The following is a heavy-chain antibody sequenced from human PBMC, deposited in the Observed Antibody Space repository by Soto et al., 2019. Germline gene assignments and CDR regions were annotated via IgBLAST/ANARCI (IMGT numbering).Heavy chain of an antibody. CDR1: GCSLDDYT. CDR3: AKGRGTIVVTDAYDI. Sequence: EMLLVESGGGLVQPGRSLRLSCGGSGCSLDDYTMHWVRQAPGKGPEWVASLSWNSGFSGYADSVKGRFTISRDNAQSSVHLQMNNLRTEDTALYYCAKGRGTIVVTDAYDIWGQGTMVTVSS. D-gene: IGHD3-22*01. CDR2: LSWNSGFS. V-gene: IGHV3-9*01. J-gene: IGHJ3*02.